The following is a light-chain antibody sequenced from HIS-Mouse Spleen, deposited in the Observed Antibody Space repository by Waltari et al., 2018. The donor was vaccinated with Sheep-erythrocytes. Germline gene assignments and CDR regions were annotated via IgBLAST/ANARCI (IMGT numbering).Light chain of an antibody. CDR1: NIGSKN. CDR3: QVWDSSYV. V-gene: IGLV3-9*01. Sequence: SYELTQPLSVSVALGQTARITCGGNNIGSKNEHGYQQKPGQAPVLVIYRDSNRPPGIPERFSRSNSGNTSTLTISRAQAGDEADYYCQVWDSSYVFGTGTKVTVL. CDR2: RDS. J-gene: IGLJ1*01.